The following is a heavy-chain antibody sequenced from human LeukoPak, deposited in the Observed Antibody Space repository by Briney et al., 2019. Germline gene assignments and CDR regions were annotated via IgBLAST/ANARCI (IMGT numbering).Heavy chain of an antibody. D-gene: IGHD1-7*01. Sequence: SETLSLTCAVSGGSISRYLWSWIRQPAGKGLEWLGRIHTSGTTTYSPSFQSRITMSIDTSKKQISLRLSSVTAADTAVYYCARLGGNSQDYWGQGALVTVSS. J-gene: IGHJ4*02. CDR3: ARLGGNSQDY. CDR1: GGSISRYL. V-gene: IGHV4-4*07. CDR2: IHTSGTT.